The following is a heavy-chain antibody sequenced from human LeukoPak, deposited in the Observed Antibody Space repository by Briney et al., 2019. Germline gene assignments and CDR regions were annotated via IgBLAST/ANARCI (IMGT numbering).Heavy chain of an antibody. Sequence: RAGGSLRLSCVGSGFTFNIYGIHWVRQAPGKGLEWVSYIGGSGSDIYYADSVKGRFTTSRDNAKNSLYLQMNSLRTEDTAVYYCARDWQERSWFEGFGHWGQGTLVTVSS. V-gene: IGHV3-48*04. J-gene: IGHJ4*02. D-gene: IGHD3-10*01. CDR1: GFTFNIYG. CDR3: ARDWQERSWFEGFGH. CDR2: IGGSGSDI.